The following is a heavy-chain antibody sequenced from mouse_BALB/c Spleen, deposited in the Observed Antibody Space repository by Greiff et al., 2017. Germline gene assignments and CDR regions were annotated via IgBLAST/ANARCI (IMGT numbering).Heavy chain of an antibody. CDR2: IDPANGNT. Sequence: EVQLQESGAELVKPGASVKLSCTASGFNIKDTYMHWVKQRPEQGLEWIGRIDPANGNTKYDPKFQGKATITADTSSNTAYLQLSSLTSEDTAVYYCARSRYYYGSSYLRVGAMDYWGQGTSVTVSS. D-gene: IGHD1-1*01. V-gene: IGHV14-3*02. CDR3: ARSRYYYGSSYLRVGAMDY. CDR1: GFNIKDTY. J-gene: IGHJ4*01.